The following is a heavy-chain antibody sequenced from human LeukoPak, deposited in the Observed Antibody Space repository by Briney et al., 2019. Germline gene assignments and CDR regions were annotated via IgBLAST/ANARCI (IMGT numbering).Heavy chain of an antibody. D-gene: IGHD3-10*01. V-gene: IGHV3-30*03. CDR1: GFTFSTYT. Sequence: PGGSLRLSCAASGFTFSTYTMGWVRQAPGKGLERVAVTSSDLNVKLYADSVKGRFTISRDNSRSTLYLQMNSLRPEDTAIYYCAREGYYGSGSPPSLYFDYWGQGTLVTVSS. CDR2: TSSDLNVK. J-gene: IGHJ4*02. CDR3: AREGYYGSGSPPSLYFDY.